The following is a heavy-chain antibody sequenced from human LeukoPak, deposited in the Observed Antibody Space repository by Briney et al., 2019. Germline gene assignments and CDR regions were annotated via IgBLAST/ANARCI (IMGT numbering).Heavy chain of an antibody. Sequence: PGGSLRLSCAASGFTVSSNYMSWVRQAPGQGLEWVSTISSGAGYTYYADSVKGRFTISRDDSKNTLYLQMNSLRGDDTAVYYCAKDGDYGDSFRYFDYWGQGTLVTVSS. CDR2: ISSGAGYT. J-gene: IGHJ4*02. V-gene: IGHV3-23*01. CDR3: AKDGDYGDSFRYFDY. D-gene: IGHD4-17*01. CDR1: GFTVSSNY.